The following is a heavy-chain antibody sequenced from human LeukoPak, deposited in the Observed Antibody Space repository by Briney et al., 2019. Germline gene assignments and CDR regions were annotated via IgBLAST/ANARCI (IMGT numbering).Heavy chain of an antibody. D-gene: IGHD1-14*01. Sequence: GGSLRLSCAASGFTFSSYWMHWVRQAPGKGLVWVSRINSDGSSTSYADSVKGRFTISRDNAKNTLYLQMNSLRAEDTAVYYCARGGQTADFDYWGQGTLVTVSS. CDR1: GFTFSSYW. V-gene: IGHV3-74*01. J-gene: IGHJ4*02. CDR3: ARGGQTADFDY. CDR2: INSDGSST.